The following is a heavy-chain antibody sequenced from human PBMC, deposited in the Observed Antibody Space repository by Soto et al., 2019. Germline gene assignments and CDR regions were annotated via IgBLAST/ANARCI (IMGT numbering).Heavy chain of an antibody. J-gene: IGHJ6*02. V-gene: IGHV3-23*01. CDR2: ISISGGST. D-gene: IGHD2-21*01. Sequence: PGGSLRLSCVASGFMFSSYAMSWVCQPPWKGLQWVSTISISGGSTYYADSVKSRFTISRDNSKNTSYLQMNSLRAEDTAIYFCANLDSLCPRPMDVWGQVTTV. CDR1: GFMFSSYA. CDR3: ANLDSLCPRPMDV.